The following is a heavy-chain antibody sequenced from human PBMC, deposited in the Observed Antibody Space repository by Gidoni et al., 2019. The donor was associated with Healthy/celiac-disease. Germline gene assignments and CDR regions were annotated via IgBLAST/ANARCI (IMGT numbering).Heavy chain of an antibody. CDR1: GFTFSSHA. Sequence: EVQLVESGGGLVQPGGSLRLSCAASGFTFSSHAMSWVRQAPGKGLEWVSAISGSGGSTYYADSVKGRFTISRDNSKNTLYLQMNSLRAEDTAVYYCPLIAAADNYYYYYGMDVWGQGTTVTVSS. J-gene: IGHJ6*02. D-gene: IGHD6-13*01. CDR2: ISGSGGST. V-gene: IGHV3-23*04. CDR3: PLIAAADNYYYYYGMDV.